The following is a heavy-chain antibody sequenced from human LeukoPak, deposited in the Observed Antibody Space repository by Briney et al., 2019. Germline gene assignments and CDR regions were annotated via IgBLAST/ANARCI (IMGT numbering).Heavy chain of an antibody. CDR1: GFTFSTYA. J-gene: IGHJ4*02. CDR3: ARGRPHGNDY. D-gene: IGHD4-23*01. Sequence: GGSLRLSCAASGFTFSTYAMSWVRQAPGKGLVWVSRIASDGSSTTYADSVKGRFSISRDNAKNTLYLQMNSLRVEDTAVYYCARGRPHGNDYWGQGTLVTVSS. V-gene: IGHV3-74*01. CDR2: IASDGSST.